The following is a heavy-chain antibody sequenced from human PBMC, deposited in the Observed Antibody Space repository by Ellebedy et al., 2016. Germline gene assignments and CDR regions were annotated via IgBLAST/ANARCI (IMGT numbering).Heavy chain of an antibody. V-gene: IGHV3-53*01. CDR1: GFTVSSKY. J-gene: IGHJ4*02. CDR3: AGRGEQGLGY. D-gene: IGHD3-16*01. Sequence: GESLKISXAASGFTVSSKYMSWVRQAPGKGLEWVSVIYSGGSRDYADSVKGRFTISRDNSKNTLYLQMNSLRAEDTAVYYCAGRGEQGLGYWGQGNLVTVSS. CDR2: IYSGGSR.